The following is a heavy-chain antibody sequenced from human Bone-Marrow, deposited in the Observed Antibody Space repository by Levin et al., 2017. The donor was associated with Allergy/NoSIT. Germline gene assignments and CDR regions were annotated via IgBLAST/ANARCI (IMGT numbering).Heavy chain of an antibody. V-gene: IGHV4-61*01. Sequence: RSQTLSLTCTVSGGSVSSGSYYWSWIRQPPGKGLEWIGYIYYSGSTNYNPSLKSRVTISVDTSKNQFSLKLSSVTAADTAVYYCARSLNAWGYGTDWYFDRWGRGTLVTVSS. D-gene: IGHD7-27*01. CDR3: ARSLNAWGYGTDWYFDR. CDR1: GGSVSSGSYY. J-gene: IGHJ2*01. CDR2: IYYSGST.